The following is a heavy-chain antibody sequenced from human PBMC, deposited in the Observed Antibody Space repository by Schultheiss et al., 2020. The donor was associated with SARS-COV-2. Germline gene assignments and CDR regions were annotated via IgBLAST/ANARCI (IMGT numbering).Heavy chain of an antibody. Sequence: GGSLRLSCAASGFTVSSNYMSWVRQAPRKGLEWVSSISGSGGSTYYADSVKGRFTISRDNSKNTLYLQMNGLRAEDTAVYYCARVRAAAGYWYFDLWGRGTLVTVSS. D-gene: IGHD6-13*01. J-gene: IGHJ2*01. CDR1: GFTVSSNY. V-gene: IGHV3-23*01. CDR2: ISGSGGST. CDR3: ARVRAAAGYWYFDL.